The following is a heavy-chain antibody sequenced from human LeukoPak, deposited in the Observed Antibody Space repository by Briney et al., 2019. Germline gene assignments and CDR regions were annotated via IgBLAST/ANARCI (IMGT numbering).Heavy chain of an antibody. Sequence: GGSLRLSCAASGFTFNNYAMNWVRQAPVKELEWVSSISGGGETTYYADSAKGRFTISRDSSQNTLYLQMNSLRAEDTAVYYCARDYADYVGYFFFDYWGQGTLVTVSS. D-gene: IGHD4-17*01. CDR1: GFTFNNYA. V-gene: IGHV3-23*01. J-gene: IGHJ4*02. CDR3: ARDYADYVGYFFFDY. CDR2: ISGGGETT.